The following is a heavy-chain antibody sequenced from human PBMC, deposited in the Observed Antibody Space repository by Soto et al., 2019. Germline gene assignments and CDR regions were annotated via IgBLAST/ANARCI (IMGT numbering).Heavy chain of an antibody. D-gene: IGHD3-10*01. CDR1: GYSFTSYW. CDR2: IDPSDSYT. V-gene: IGHV5-10-1*01. Sequence: EVQLVQSGAEVKKPGESLRISCKGSGYSFTSYWISWVRQMPGKGLEWMGRIDPSDSYTNYSPSFQGHVTISADKSISTAYLQWSSLKASENAMYYCARLAMVRGVPNYGMDVWGQGTTVTVSS. J-gene: IGHJ6*02. CDR3: ARLAMVRGVPNYGMDV.